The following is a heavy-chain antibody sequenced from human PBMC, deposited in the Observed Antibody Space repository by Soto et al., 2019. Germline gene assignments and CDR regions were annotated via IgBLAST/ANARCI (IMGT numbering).Heavy chain of an antibody. CDR2: IKSITDGGPT. Sequence: PGGSLRLSCAASGFTFSSYAMSWVRQAPGKGLEWVGRIKSITDGGPTDYAAPVKGRVTISRDDSKNTMYLQMNSLKTEDTAVYYCTAGYSSDDTPRAYGLDVWGQGTTVTVSS. J-gene: IGHJ6*02. D-gene: IGHD2-15*01. CDR3: TAGYSSDDTPRAYGLDV. V-gene: IGHV3-15*01. CDR1: GFTFSSYA.